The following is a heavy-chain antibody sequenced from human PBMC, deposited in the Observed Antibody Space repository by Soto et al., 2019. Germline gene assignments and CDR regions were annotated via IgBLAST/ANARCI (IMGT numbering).Heavy chain of an antibody. J-gene: IGHJ3*02. CDR3: ARGSDAFDI. CDR2: INPNRVGT. CDR1: GYTFTGYY. Sequence: ASVKVSCKASGYTFTGYYMHWVRQAPGQGLEWMGWINPNRVGTNYAKKIQGRVTMTRDTSISTACMELSWLRSYDTAVYYRARGSDAFDIWGQGTMDTV. V-gene: IGHV1-2*02.